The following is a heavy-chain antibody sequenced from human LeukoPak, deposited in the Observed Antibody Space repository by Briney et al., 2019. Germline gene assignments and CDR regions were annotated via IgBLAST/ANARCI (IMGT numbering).Heavy chain of an antibody. CDR3: AAGGTTVTDFDY. J-gene: IGHJ4*02. CDR1: GGSFSGYY. D-gene: IGHD4-17*01. CDR2: INHSGST. V-gene: IGHV4-34*01. Sequence: SETLSLTCAVYGGSFSGYYWSWIRQPPGKGLEWIGEINHSGSTNYNPSLKSRATISVDRSKNQFSLKLSSVTAADTAVYYCAAGGTTVTDFDYWGQGTLVTVSS.